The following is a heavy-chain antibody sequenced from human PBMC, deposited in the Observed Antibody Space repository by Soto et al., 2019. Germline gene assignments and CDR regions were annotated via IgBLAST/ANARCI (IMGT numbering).Heavy chain of an antibody. CDR3: ARDVAGRFYFDY. D-gene: IGHD2-15*01. Sequence: ACVTDSCTASGYVFPGDHIYSVRQAPGQGLEWMGWTNPDSGDVNYAQKFQGRVTMTRDMSISTAYMELSGLGSDDAALYYCARDVAGRFYFDYWGQGTLVTVSS. V-gene: IGHV1-2*02. CDR2: TNPDSGDV. CDR1: GYVFPGDH. J-gene: IGHJ4*02.